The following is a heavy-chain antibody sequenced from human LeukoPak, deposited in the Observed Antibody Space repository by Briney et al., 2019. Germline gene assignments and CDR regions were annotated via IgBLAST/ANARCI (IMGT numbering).Heavy chain of an antibody. CDR3: ASQAVDYYDSGVSSN. J-gene: IGHJ1*01. D-gene: IGHD3-22*01. CDR2: IRSKANSYAT. Sequence: GGSLRLSCAASGFTFSGSAMHWVRQASGRGLEWVGRIRSKANSYATAYAASVKGRFTISRDDSKNTAYLQMNSLETEDTGVYFCASQAVDYYDSGVSSNWGQGILVSVS. V-gene: IGHV3-73*01. CDR1: GFTFSGSA.